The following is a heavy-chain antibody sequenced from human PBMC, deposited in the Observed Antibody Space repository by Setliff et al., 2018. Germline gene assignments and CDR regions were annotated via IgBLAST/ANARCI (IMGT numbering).Heavy chain of an antibody. CDR1: GFTFSRYW. J-gene: IGHJ6*02. D-gene: IGHD3-10*01. V-gene: IGHV3-7*01. CDR3: ARDHVYGSQYYYYYYGMDV. Sequence: GGSLRLSCAASGFTFSRYWMSWVRQAPGKGLEWVANIKQDGSEKYYVDSVKGRFTISRDNAKNSLYLQMNSLRAEDTAVYCCARDHVYGSQYYYYYYGMDVWGQGTTVTVSS. CDR2: IKQDGSEK.